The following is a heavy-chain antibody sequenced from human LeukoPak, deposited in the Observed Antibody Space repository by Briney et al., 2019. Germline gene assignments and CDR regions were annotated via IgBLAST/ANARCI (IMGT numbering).Heavy chain of an antibody. CDR3: AKAREIAVVITTPFDY. V-gene: IGHV3-23*01. Sequence: GGSLRLSCAASGFTFTTYAMTWVRQAPGKGLEWVSAISGGNTNTYYADSVKGRFTTSRDNSKNTLYLQMNSLRVEDTATYYCAKAREIAVVITTPFDYWGQGTLVTVSS. CDR2: ISGGNTNT. J-gene: IGHJ4*02. CDR1: GFTFTTYA. D-gene: IGHD3-22*01.